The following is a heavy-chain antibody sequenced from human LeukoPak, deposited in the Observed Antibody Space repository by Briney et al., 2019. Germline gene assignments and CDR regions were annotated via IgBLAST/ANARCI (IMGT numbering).Heavy chain of an antibody. Sequence: SETLSLTCTVSGGSISSSSYYWSWIRQPPGKGLEWIGEINHSGSTNYNPSLKSRVTISVDTSENQFSLKLSSVTAADTAVYYCARLSRHDYGDYGGDYWGQGTLVTVSS. D-gene: IGHD4-17*01. CDR2: INHSGST. J-gene: IGHJ4*02. CDR3: ARLSRHDYGDYGGDY. V-gene: IGHV4-39*07. CDR1: GGSISSSSYY.